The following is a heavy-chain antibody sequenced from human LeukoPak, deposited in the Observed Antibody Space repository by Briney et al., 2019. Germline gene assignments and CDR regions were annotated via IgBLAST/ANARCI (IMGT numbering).Heavy chain of an antibody. CDR3: ARLPFDWFPKVFDY. J-gene: IGHJ4*02. CDR1: GYSISSGYY. Sequence: SETLSLTCTVSGYSISSGYYWGWIRQPPGKGLEWIGSIYHSGSTYYNPSLKSRVTISVDTSKNQFSLKLSSVTAADTAVYYRARLPFDWFPKVFDYWGQGTLVTVSS. CDR2: IYHSGST. D-gene: IGHD3-9*01. V-gene: IGHV4-38-2*02.